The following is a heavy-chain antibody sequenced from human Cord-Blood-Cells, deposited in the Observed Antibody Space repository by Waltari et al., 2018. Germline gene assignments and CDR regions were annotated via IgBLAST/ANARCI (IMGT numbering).Heavy chain of an antibody. J-gene: IGHJ6*02. D-gene: IGHD3-3*01. CDR2: ILPIFGTA. V-gene: IGHV1-69*01. CDR1: RDTFSSSA. Sequence: VQLVQSGAEVTQPGCSVKVSCTDSRDTFSSSAISWVRQAPGQGLEWMGGILPIFGTANYAQKFQGRVTITADESTSTADMELSSLRSEDTAGYYCAEGYYDFWSGYAYYYYGMDVWGQGTTVTVSS. CDR3: AEGYYDFWSGYAYYYYGMDV.